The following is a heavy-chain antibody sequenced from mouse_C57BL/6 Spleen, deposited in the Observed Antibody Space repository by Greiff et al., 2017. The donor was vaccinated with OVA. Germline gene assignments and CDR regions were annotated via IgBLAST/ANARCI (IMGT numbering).Heavy chain of an antibody. J-gene: IGHJ2*01. Sequence: EVQLQQSGPGLVKPSQSLSLTCSVTGYSITSGYYWNWIRQFPGNKLEWMGYISYDGSNNYNPSLKNRISITRDTSKNQFFLKLNSVTTEDTATYYCARDEGKGFDYWGQGTTLTVSS. CDR2: ISYDGSN. CDR3: ARDEGKGFDY. V-gene: IGHV3-6*01. CDR1: GYSITSGYY. D-gene: IGHD2-1*01.